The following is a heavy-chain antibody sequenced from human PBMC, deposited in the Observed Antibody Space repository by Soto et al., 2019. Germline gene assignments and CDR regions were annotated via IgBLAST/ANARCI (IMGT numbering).Heavy chain of an antibody. J-gene: IGHJ5*02. Sequence: SETLSLTCTVSGGSISSYYWSWVRQPPGKGLEWIGYIYYSGSTNYNPSLKSRVTISVDTSKNQFSLKLSSVTAADTAVYYCARRAYYYDSSGYYFNWFDPWGQGTLVTVSS. CDR3: ARRAYYYDSSGYYFNWFDP. V-gene: IGHV4-59*01. CDR2: IYYSGST. CDR1: GGSISSYY. D-gene: IGHD3-22*01.